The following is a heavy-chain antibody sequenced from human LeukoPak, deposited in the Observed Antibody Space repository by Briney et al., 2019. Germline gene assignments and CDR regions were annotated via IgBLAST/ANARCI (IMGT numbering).Heavy chain of an antibody. D-gene: IGHD5-12*01. J-gene: IGHJ4*02. V-gene: IGHV3-11*01. CDR1: GFSFSDYY. Sequence: PGGSLRLSCAASGFSFSDYYLSWIRQAPGKGLEWVSYISSSGTTIYYADSVKGRFTISRDNAKNSLYLQMNSLRAEDTAVYYCAGNRGYGGYDSDYWGQGTLVTVSS. CDR2: ISSSGTTI. CDR3: AGNRGYGGYDSDY.